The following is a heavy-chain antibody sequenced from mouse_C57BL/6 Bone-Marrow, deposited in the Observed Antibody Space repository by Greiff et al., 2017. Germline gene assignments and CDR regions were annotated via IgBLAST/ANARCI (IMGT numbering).Heavy chain of an antibody. V-gene: IGHV5-15*01. CDR3: ARSSGYCYFDD. D-gene: IGHD3-2*02. Sequence: EVQVVESGGGLVQPGGSLKLSCAASGFTFSDYGMAWVRQAPRKGPEWVAFISNLAYSIYYADTVTGRFTISRENAKNTLYLEMSSLRSEDTAMYYCARSSGYCYFDDWGQGTTLTVSS. CDR2: ISNLAYSI. J-gene: IGHJ2*01. CDR1: GFTFSDYG.